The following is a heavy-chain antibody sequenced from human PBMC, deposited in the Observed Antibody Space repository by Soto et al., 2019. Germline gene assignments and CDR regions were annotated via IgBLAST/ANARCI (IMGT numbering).Heavy chain of an antibody. CDR1: GGSISSSSYY. Sequence: SGTLSLTCTVSGGSISSSSYYWGWIRQPPGKGLEWIGSIYYSGSTYYNPSLKSRVTISVDTSKNQFSLKLSSVTAEDTAVYYCSRVNSSSCAYYYYGMDVWGQGTTVTVSS. CDR2: IYYSGST. D-gene: IGHD6-6*01. CDR3: SRVNSSSCAYYYYGMDV. V-gene: IGHV4-39*01. J-gene: IGHJ6*02.